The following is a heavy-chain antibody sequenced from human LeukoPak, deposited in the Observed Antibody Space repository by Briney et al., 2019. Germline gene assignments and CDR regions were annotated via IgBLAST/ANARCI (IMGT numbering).Heavy chain of an antibody. D-gene: IGHD3-22*01. V-gene: IGHV3-23*01. J-gene: IGHJ1*01. CDR1: GFTFGSYG. Sequence: GGSLRPSCAASGFTFGSYGMSWVRQAPGKGLEWVSFITPNADRTSYADSVEGRFTISRDNPRNTLYMQMNSLRDEDTALYYCAIMHGYYDGSGYWVQWGQGTLVTVSS. CDR3: AIMHGYYDGSGYWVQ. CDR2: ITPNADRT.